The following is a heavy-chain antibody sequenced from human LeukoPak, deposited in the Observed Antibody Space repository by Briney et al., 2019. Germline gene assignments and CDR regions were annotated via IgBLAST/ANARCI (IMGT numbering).Heavy chain of an antibody. CDR2: ISSSGGST. J-gene: IGHJ4*02. D-gene: IGHD3-22*01. V-gene: IGHV3-23*01. Sequence: PGGSLRLSCAASGFTFSRYAMSWVRQDPGKGLEWVSTISSSGGSTYYADSVKGRFTISRDNSKNMLYLQVNSLRAEDTAVYYCAKRNSSGYYYFDYWGQGTLVTVSS. CDR3: AKRNSSGYYYFDY. CDR1: GFTFSRYA.